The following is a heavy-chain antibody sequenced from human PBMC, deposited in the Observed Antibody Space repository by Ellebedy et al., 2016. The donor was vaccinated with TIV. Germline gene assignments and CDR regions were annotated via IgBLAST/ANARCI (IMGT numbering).Heavy chain of an antibody. D-gene: IGHD3-10*01. CDR1: GYSFPTYW. Sequence: GESLKISCKGSGYSFPTYWIGWVRQMPGKGLEWMGIFFPGDSYTKYSPSFQGQVTISADKSISTAYLQWSSLKASDTAMYYWARGPGGEGLKFDYWGQGTLVTVSS. V-gene: IGHV5-51*01. CDR3: ARGPGGEGLKFDY. CDR2: FFPGDSYT. J-gene: IGHJ4*02.